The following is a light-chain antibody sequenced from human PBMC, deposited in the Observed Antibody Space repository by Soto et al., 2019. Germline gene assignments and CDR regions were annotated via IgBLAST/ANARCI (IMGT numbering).Light chain of an antibody. CDR3: SSYTDRNNLV. V-gene: IGLV2-8*01. CDR1: SSDIGRYNS. Sequence: QSALTQSPSASGSPGQSVTISCTGTSSDIGRYNSVSWYQQHPGKAPKVMIYDVSKRPSGVPDRFSGSKCGNTASLTVSALQAEDEADYYCSSYTDRNNLVFGTGTKVTVL. J-gene: IGLJ1*01. CDR2: DVS.